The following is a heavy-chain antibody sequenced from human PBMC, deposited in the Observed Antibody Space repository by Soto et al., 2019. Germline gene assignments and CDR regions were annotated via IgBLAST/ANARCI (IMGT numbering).Heavy chain of an antibody. V-gene: IGHV4-61*08. Sequence: PSVTLSVTCTVAGAYLSSGVYYWSWLRQHPGKGLEWIGYIYYSGSTNYNPSLKSRVTISVDTSKNQFSLKLSSVTAADTAVYYCARAINYDFWSGYYPGTTDYYYMDVWGKGTTVTVSS. J-gene: IGHJ6*03. D-gene: IGHD3-3*01. CDR3: ARAINYDFWSGYYPGTTDYYYMDV. CDR2: IYYSGST. CDR1: GAYLSSGVYY.